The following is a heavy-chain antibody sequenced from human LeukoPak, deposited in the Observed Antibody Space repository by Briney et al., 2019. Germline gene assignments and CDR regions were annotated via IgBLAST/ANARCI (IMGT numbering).Heavy chain of an antibody. Sequence: PGGSLRLSCSASGFTFSSYAMHWVRQAPGKGLEYVSAISSNGGSTYYADSVKGRFTISRDNSKNTLYVQMNSLRTDDAAVYYCAKSKSPYPMDYIFDFWGQGTLVTVSS. CDR3: AKSKSPYPMDYIFDF. CDR2: ISSNGGST. D-gene: IGHD4-11*01. CDR1: GFTFSSYA. V-gene: IGHV3-64*04. J-gene: IGHJ4*02.